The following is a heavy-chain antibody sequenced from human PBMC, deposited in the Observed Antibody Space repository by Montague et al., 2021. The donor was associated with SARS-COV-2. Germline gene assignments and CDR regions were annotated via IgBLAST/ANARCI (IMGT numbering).Heavy chain of an antibody. Sequence: SETLSLTCAVYGGSFSGYYWSWIRQPPGKGLEWIGEINHSGSTNYNPSPKSRVTISVDTSKNQFSLKLSSVTAADTAVYYCARIRCITIFGVVITPYYYGMGVWGQGTTVTVSS. CDR1: GGSFSGYY. J-gene: IGHJ6*02. CDR3: ARIRCITIFGVVITPYYYGMGV. CDR2: INHSGST. D-gene: IGHD3-3*01. V-gene: IGHV4-34*01.